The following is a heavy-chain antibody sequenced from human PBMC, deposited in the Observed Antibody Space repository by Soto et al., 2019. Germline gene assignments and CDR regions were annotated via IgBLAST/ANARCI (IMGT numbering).Heavy chain of an antibody. J-gene: IGHJ6*02. CDR3: AREDIVVYYYYGMDV. Sequence: GGSLRLSCAASGFTFSSYWMSWVRQAPGKGLEWVANIKQDGSEKYYVDSVKGRFTISRDNAKNSLYLQMNSLRAEDTAVYYCAREDIVVYYYYGMDVWGQGTTVTVSS. CDR2: IKQDGSEK. V-gene: IGHV3-7*01. D-gene: IGHD2-15*01. CDR1: GFTFSSYW.